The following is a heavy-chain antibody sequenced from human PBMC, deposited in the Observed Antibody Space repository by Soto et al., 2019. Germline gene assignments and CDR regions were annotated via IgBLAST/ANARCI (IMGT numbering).Heavy chain of an antibody. D-gene: IGHD3-10*01. CDR1: GFTFTFFG. CDR3: ARGGNYYGSGSFSPKIDY. J-gene: IGHJ4*02. V-gene: IGHV3-33*01. Sequence: GGSLRLSCIMSGFTFTFFGMHWVRQAPGKGLEWVAVIWLDGSNKYYADSVKGRFTISRDNSRKTLYLQMNSLRVEDTAVYYCARGGNYYGSGSFSPKIDYWGQGTPVTVSS. CDR2: IWLDGSNK.